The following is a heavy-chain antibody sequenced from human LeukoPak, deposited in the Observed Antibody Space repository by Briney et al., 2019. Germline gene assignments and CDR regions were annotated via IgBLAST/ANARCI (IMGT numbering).Heavy chain of an antibody. CDR2: INPDNGDT. V-gene: IGHV1-18*04. CDR1: GYTFTTNG. CDR3: ARLRGGIYSSRDAFDI. D-gene: IGHD6-19*01. J-gene: IGHJ3*02. Sequence: ASVRDSCKASGYTFTTNGISWVRQAPGQGVGRMSSINPDNGDTKYVQEFQGRLTVTTDTSTSTAYMELRSLRSDDTAVYYCARLRGGIYSSRDAFDIWGQGTMVTVSS.